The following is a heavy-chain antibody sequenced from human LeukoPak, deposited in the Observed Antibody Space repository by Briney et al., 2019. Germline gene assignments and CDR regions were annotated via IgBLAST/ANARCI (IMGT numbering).Heavy chain of an antibody. V-gene: IGHV1-8*01. CDR3: ARAAAGRLYYYYYIHV. D-gene: IGHD6-13*01. CDR2: MNPNSGNT. CDR1: GYTFTSCD. Sequence: ASVKVSCKASGYTFTSCDIDCVRQATGQGREWMGWMNPNSGNTGYAQKFQGRVTMTRNSSISTAYMQLSSLRSEDTAVYYCARAAAGRLYYYYYIHVWGKGTTVTVSS. J-gene: IGHJ6*03.